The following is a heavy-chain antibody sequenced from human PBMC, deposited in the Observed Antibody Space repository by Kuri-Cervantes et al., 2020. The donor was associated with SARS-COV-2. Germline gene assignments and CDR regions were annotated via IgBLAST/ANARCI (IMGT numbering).Heavy chain of an antibody. Sequence: GGPLRLSCSASGFTFSSYSMNWVRQAPGRGLEWVSYISSSSSTIYYADSVKGRFTISRDNAKNSLYLQMNSLRDEDTAVYYCARDANYGSRLPRKFDYWGQGTLVTVSS. CDR1: GFTFSSYS. D-gene: IGHD5-12*01. V-gene: IGHV3-48*02. J-gene: IGHJ4*02. CDR3: ARDANYGSRLPRKFDY. CDR2: ISSSSSTI.